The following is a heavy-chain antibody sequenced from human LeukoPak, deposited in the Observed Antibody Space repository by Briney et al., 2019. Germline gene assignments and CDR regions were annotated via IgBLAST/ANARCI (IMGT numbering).Heavy chain of an antibody. CDR3: ARERDYDFWSGSEGMDV. CDR1: GGSISSSSYY. V-gene: IGHV4-39*07. Sequence: PSETLSLTCTVSGGSISSSSYYWGWIRQPPGKGREWIGSIYYSGSTYYNPSLKSRVTISVDTPKNQFSLKLSSVTAADTAVYYCARERDYDFWSGSEGMDVWGKGTTVTVSS. D-gene: IGHD3-3*01. CDR2: IYYSGST. J-gene: IGHJ6*03.